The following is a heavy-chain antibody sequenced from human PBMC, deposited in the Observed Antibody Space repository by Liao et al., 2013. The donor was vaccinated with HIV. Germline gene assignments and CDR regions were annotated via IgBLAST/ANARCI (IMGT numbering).Heavy chain of an antibody. CDR3: ARVEGYYDSSGYRAEYFQH. CDR1: GGSISSYY. Sequence: QVQLQESGPGLVKPSETLSLTCTVSGGSISSYYWSWIRQPPGKGLEWVGYISYSGSTNYNPSLKSRVTISVDTSKNQFSLKLSSVTAADTALYYCARVEGYYDSSGYRAEYFQHWGQGTLVAVSS. CDR2: ISYSGST. V-gene: IGHV4-59*01. D-gene: IGHD3-22*01. J-gene: IGHJ1*01.